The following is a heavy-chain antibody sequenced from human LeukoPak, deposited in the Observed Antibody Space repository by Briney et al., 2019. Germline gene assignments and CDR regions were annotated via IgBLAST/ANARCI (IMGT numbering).Heavy chain of an antibody. Sequence: GGSLRLSCAASGFTFDDYGMSWVRQAPGKGLEWVSAISGSGGSTYYADSVKGRFTISRDNSKNTLYLQMNSLRAEDTAVYYCAKGVIVVVPAAPFDYWGQGTLVTVSS. J-gene: IGHJ4*02. CDR2: ISGSGGST. CDR1: GFTFDDYG. D-gene: IGHD2-2*01. V-gene: IGHV3-23*01. CDR3: AKGVIVVVPAAPFDY.